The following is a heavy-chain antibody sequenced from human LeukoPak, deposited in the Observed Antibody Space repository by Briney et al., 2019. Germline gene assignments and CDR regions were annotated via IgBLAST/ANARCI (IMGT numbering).Heavy chain of an antibody. CDR2: INHSGST. Sequence: SETLSLTCAVYGGSFSDYNWSWIRQPPGKGLEWIGEINHSGSTKYNPSLKSRVTISIDTSKNQVSLRLSSVTAADTALYYCARVFVSTLVSFYYSYYMDVWGKGTTVSVSS. CDR1: GGSFSDYN. CDR3: ARVFVSTLVSFYYSYYMDV. V-gene: IGHV4-34*01. J-gene: IGHJ6*03. D-gene: IGHD4-23*01.